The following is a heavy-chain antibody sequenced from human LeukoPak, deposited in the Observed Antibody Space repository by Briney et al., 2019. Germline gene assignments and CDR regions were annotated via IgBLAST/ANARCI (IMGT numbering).Heavy chain of an antibody. CDR1: GYTFTGYY. D-gene: IGHD2-21*02. Sequence: ASVKVSCKASGYTFTGYYMHWVRQAPGQGLEWMGEISVYNGNTNYVQKFQGRVTMTTDTSTSTAYMELRSLRSDDTAVYYCARSASLGDDFDPWGQGTLVTVSS. CDR3: ARSASLGDDFDP. CDR2: ISVYNGNT. V-gene: IGHV1-18*04. J-gene: IGHJ5*02.